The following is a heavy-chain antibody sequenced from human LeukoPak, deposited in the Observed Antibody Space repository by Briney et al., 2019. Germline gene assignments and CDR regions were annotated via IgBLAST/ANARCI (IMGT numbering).Heavy chain of an antibody. CDR3: AKSTGAYTSRCPDV. Sequence: GGSLRLSCAASGFTFSSYGMHWVRQAPGKGLEWVAFIRYDGSNKYYADSVKGRFTISRDNSKNTLYLQMNSLRAEDTAVYYCAKSTGAYTSRCPDVWGQGTTVTVSS. J-gene: IGHJ6*02. D-gene: IGHD6-13*01. V-gene: IGHV3-30*02. CDR2: IRYDGSNK. CDR1: GFTFSSYG.